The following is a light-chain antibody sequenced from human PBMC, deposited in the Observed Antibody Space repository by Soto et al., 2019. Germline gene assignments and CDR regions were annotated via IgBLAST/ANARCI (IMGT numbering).Light chain of an antibody. CDR2: GNS. Sequence: QSVLTQPPSVSGAPGQRVTISCTGSSSNIGAGYDVHWYQQLPGTAPKLLIYGNSNRPSGVPDRFSGSKSGTSASLAITGLQAEDEADYYCQSYDSSLSALVFWTGTKVTVL. CDR3: QSYDSSLSALV. CDR1: SSNIGAGYD. J-gene: IGLJ1*01. V-gene: IGLV1-40*01.